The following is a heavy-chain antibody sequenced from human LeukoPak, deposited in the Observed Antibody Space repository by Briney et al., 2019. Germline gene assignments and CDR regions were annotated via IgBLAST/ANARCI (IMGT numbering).Heavy chain of an antibody. J-gene: IGHJ4*02. V-gene: IGHV4-4*07. D-gene: IGHD3-22*01. CDR1: GGSIGKYY. CDR2: IYTSGST. Sequence: LETLSLSRTLYGGSIGKYYWSWIRQPAGKGLEWIGRIYTSGSTNYNPSLKSRVIMSVDTSKNQFSLKLSSVTAADTAVYYCARVTDSSGYPFDYWGQGTLVTVSS. CDR3: ARVTDSSGYPFDY.